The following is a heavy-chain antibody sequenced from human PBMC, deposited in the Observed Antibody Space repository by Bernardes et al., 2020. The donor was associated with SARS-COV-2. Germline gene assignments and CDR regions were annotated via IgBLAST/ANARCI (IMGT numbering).Heavy chain of an antibody. D-gene: IGHD6-19*01. J-gene: IGHJ4*02. CDR2: INHSGST. CDR1: GGSFSGYY. V-gene: IGHV4-34*01. CDR3: ASGGRAIAVAGLFDY. Sequence: SKTLSLTCAVYGGSFSGYYWSWIRQPPGKGLEWIGEINHSGSTNYNPSLKSRVTISVDTSKNQFSLKLSSVTAADTAGYYCASGGRAIAVAGLFDYWGQGTLVTVSS.